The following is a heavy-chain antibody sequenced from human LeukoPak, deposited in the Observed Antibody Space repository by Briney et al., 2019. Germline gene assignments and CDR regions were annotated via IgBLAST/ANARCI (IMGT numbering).Heavy chain of an antibody. CDR1: GDSVSINSAA. CDR2: TYYRSKWYN. Sequence: SQTLSLTCAISGDSVSINSAAWNWIRQSPSRGLEWLGRTYYRSKWYNDYAVSVKSRITINPDTSKNQFSLQLNSVTPEDTAVYYCARTEDSSSWYWYYYYGMDVWGQGTTVTVSS. D-gene: IGHD6-13*01. J-gene: IGHJ6*02. V-gene: IGHV6-1*01. CDR3: ARTEDSSSWYWYYYYGMDV.